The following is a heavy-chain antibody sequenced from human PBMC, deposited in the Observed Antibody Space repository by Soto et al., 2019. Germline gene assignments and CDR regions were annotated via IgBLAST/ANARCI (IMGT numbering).Heavy chain of an antibody. CDR1: GGTFSSYA. D-gene: IGHD2-8*01. J-gene: IGHJ4*02. V-gene: IGHV1-69*12. CDR2: IIPIFGTA. CDR3: ASTDCTIGVCYIIGGN. Sequence: QVQLVQSGAEVKKPGSSVKVSCKAPGGTFSSYAISWVRQAPGQGLEWMGGIIPIFGTANYAQKCQGRVTITADESTSTAYMELSSLRSEDTAVYYCASTDCTIGVCYIIGGNWGQGTLVTVSS.